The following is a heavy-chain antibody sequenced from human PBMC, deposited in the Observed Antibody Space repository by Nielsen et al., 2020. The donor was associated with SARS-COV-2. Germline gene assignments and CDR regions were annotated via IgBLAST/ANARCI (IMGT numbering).Heavy chain of an antibody. J-gene: IGHJ4*02. CDR3: ARGDGIVVVTAPFDY. D-gene: IGHD2-21*02. Sequence: WVRQAPGQGLEWMGRISAYNGNTNYAQKLQGRVTMTTDTSTSTAYMELRSLRSDDTAVYYCARGDGIVVVTAPFDYWGQGTLVTVSS. V-gene: IGHV1-18*01. CDR2: ISAYNGNT.